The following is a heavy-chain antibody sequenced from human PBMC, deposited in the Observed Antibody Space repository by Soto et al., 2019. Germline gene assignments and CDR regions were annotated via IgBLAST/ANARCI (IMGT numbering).Heavy chain of an antibody. CDR3: ARGKQSITMVRGVIRPFDY. Sequence: PGGSLRLSCAASGFTFSSYDMHWVRQATGKGLEWVSAIGTAGDTYYPGSVKGRFTISRENAKNSLYLQMNSLRAGDTAVYYCARGKQSITMVRGVIRPFDYWGQGT. V-gene: IGHV3-13*04. D-gene: IGHD3-10*01. CDR2: IGTAGDT. J-gene: IGHJ4*02. CDR1: GFTFSSYD.